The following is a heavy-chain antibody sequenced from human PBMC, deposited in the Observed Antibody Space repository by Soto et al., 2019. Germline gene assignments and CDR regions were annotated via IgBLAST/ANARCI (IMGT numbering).Heavy chain of an antibody. J-gene: IGHJ5*02. CDR1: DGSISTGNYY. Sequence: SQTLSPTCPVSDGSISTGNYYWSCISQHPLQGLEWIGYIYHSGSTNYNPSLKSRVTISVDTSKNQFSLKLSSVTAADTAVYYCARGGKQWLAQFNWFDTWGQGTLVTVSS. D-gene: IGHD6-19*01. CDR3: ARGGKQWLAQFNWFDT. CDR2: IYHSGST. V-gene: IGHV4-31*03.